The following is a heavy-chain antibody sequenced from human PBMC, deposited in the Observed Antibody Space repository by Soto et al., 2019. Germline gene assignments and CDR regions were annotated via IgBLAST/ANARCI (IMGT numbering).Heavy chain of an antibody. CDR1: GGSISSSSYY. V-gene: IGHV4-39*01. J-gene: IGHJ5*02. CDR3: ARHGYSSGWYST. D-gene: IGHD6-19*01. CDR2: IYYSGIT. Sequence: PSETLSLTCTVSGGSISSSSYYWGWIRHPPGKGLEWIGSIYYSGITYYNPSLKSRVTISVDTSKNQFSLKLSSVTAADTAVYYCARHGYSSGWYSTWGQGTLVTVSS.